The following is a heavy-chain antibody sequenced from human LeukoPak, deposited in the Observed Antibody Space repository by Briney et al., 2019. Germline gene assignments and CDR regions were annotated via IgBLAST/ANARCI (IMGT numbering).Heavy chain of an antibody. CDR1: GGSISSYY. CDR2: IYYSGST. D-gene: IGHD3/OR15-3a*01. V-gene: IGHV4-59*08. CDR3: ARQGTGYYGIYYFDY. Sequence: PSETLSLTCTVSGGSISSYYWSWIRQPPGKGLEWIGYIYYSGSTNYNPSLKSRVTMSVDTSKNQFSLDLSSVTAADTAAYYCARQGTGYYGIYYFDYWGQGTLVTVSS. J-gene: IGHJ4*02.